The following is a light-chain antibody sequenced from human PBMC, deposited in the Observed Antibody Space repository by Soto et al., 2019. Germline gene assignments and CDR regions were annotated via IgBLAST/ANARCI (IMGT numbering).Light chain of an antibody. CDR3: QQYNSYWCT. Sequence: DIQMTQSPSTLSASVGDRVTITCRASQSISSWLAWYQQKPGKAPKLLIYMASSLESGVPSRFSGSGSGTEFTLTISSLQPDDFATYYCQQYNSYWCTFGQGTKLEIK. CDR2: MAS. V-gene: IGKV1-5*03. J-gene: IGKJ2*02. CDR1: QSISSW.